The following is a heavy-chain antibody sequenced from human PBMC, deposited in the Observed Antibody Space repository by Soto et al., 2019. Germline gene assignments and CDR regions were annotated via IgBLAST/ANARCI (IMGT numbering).Heavy chain of an antibody. CDR3: ARGWLATGGSLSYMDV. D-gene: IGHD6-13*01. CDR1: GFTFSSYD. J-gene: IGHJ6*03. CDR2: IGTAGDT. V-gene: IGHV3-13*01. Sequence: EVQLVESGGGLVQPGGSLRLSCAASGFTFSSYDMHWVRQATGKGLAWVSAIGTAGDTYYPGSVKGRFTISRENAKNSLYLQMNSLRAGDTALYYWARGWLATGGSLSYMDVWGKGTTVTVSS.